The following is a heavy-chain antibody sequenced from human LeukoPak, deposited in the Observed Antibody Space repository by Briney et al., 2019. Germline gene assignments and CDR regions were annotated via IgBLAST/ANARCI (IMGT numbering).Heavy chain of an antibody. J-gene: IGHJ6*02. V-gene: IGHV3-13*01. CDR1: GFTFSSYD. Sequence: GGSLRLSCAASGFTFSSYDMHWVRQATGKGLEWVSAIGTAGDTYYPGSVKGRFTISRENAKNSLYLQMNSLRAGDTAVYYCARAPSPPDYYGMDVWGQGTTVTVSS. CDR3: ARAPSPPDYYGMDV. CDR2: IGTAGDT.